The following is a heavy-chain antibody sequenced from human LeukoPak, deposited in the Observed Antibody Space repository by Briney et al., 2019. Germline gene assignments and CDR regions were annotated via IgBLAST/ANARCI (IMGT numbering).Heavy chain of an antibody. CDR1: GFTFTSFA. D-gene: IGHD4-23*01. CDR2: ISGSGDAT. J-gene: IGHJ4*02. V-gene: IGHV3-23*01. Sequence: GGSLRLSCAASGFTFTSFAMSWVRQAPGKGLEWVAAISGSGDATYYADSVQGRFTVSRDHSRTTLSLQMNSLRAEDTAVYYCAKDSYSGATYQYYFAFWGQGTLVTVSS. CDR3: AKDSYSGATYQYYFAF.